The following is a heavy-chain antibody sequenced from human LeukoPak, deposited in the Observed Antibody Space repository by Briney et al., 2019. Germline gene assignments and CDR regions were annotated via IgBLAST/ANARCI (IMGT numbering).Heavy chain of an antibody. D-gene: IGHD1-20*01. Sequence: HPGGSLRLSCAASGFTFSSYGMHWVRQAPGKGLEWVAFIRYDGSNKYYADSVKGRFTISRDNSKNTLYLQMNSLRAEDTAVYYCVTGRLADFDYWGQGTLVTVSS. CDR3: VTGRLADFDY. CDR1: GFTFSSYG. CDR2: IRYDGSNK. J-gene: IGHJ4*02. V-gene: IGHV3-30*02.